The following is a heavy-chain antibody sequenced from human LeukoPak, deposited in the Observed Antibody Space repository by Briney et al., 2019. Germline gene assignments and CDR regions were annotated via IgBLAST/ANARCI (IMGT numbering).Heavy chain of an antibody. CDR2: ISGSGGTT. J-gene: IGHJ4*02. V-gene: IGHV3-23*01. D-gene: IGHD3-22*01. CDR3: AKTPSDSSGYFDY. CDR1: GFTFSSYA. Sequence: GRSLRLSCAASGFTFSSYAMTWVRQAPGKGLEWVSGISGSGGTTYYADSVKGRFTISRDNSQNTLYLQMNSLRAEDTAVFYCAKTPSDSSGYFDYWGQGTLVTVSS.